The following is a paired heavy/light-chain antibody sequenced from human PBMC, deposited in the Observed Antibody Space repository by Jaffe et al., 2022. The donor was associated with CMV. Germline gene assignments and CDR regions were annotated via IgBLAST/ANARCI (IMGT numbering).Heavy chain of an antibody. V-gene: IGHV1-46*01. CDR1: GYTFSNYY. D-gene: IGHD5-12*01. J-gene: IGHJ4*02. Sequence: QVQLVQSGAEVRKPGASVKVSCKASGYTFSNYYMHWVRQAPGQGLEWMEMIDPSGGSTTYAQKLRGRLTMTRDTSTSTIYMELSSLRSEDTAVYYCVRGGDGYNTANHLLDYWGQGTLVTVSS. CDR3: VRGGDGYNTANHLLDY. CDR2: IDPSGGST.
Light chain of an antibody. CDR3: MQGTHWPLT. V-gene: IGKV2-30*01. J-gene: IGKJ4*01. Sequence: DVVMTQSPLSLHVTLGQPASISCTSGQSLLFKNGHTYLSWFQQRPGQSPRRLIYEVSIRDSGVPDRFSGSGSGTNFTLTISRVEAEDVGVYYCMQGTHWPLTFGGGTKVEIK. CDR1: QSLLFKNGHTY. CDR2: EVS.